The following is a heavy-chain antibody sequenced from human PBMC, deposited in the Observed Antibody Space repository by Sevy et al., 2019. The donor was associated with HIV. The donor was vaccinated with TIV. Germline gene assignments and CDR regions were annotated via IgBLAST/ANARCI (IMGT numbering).Heavy chain of an antibody. J-gene: IGHJ4*02. D-gene: IGHD5-18*01. CDR2: IYYSGST. CDR1: GGSVSSGSYY. V-gene: IGHV4-61*01. Sequence: SETLSLTCTVSGGSVSSGSYYWSWIRQPPGKGLEWIGYIYYSGSTNYNPSLESRVTISIDTSKNQFSLKLRSVTAADTAVYYCARDNFGYGNYFDYWGQGTLVTVSS. CDR3: ARDNFGYGNYFDY.